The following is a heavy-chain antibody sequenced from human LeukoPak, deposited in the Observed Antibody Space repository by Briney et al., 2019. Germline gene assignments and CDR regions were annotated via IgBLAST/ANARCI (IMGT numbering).Heavy chain of an antibody. CDR2: ISSSSSTI. CDR3: ARDPYGSGSPDY. Sequence: GGSLRLSCAASGFTFSDHYMAWIRQAPGKGLEWVSYISSSSSTIYYADSVKGRFTISRDNAKNSLYLQMNSLRDEDTAVYYCARDPYGSGSPDYWGQGTLVTVSS. V-gene: IGHV3-11*04. D-gene: IGHD3-10*01. CDR1: GFTFSDHY. J-gene: IGHJ4*02.